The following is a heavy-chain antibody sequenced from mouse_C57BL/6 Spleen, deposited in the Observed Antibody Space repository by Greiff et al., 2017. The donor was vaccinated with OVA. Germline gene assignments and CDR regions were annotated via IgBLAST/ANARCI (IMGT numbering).Heavy chain of an antibody. J-gene: IGHJ2*01. CDR3: AREENYYGSSYIDY. CDR1: GYTFTSYW. Sequence: QVQLQQPGAELVRPGSSVKLSCKASGYTFTSYWMDWVKQRPGQGLEWIGNIYPSDSETHYNQKFKDKATLTVDKSSSTAYMQLSSLTSEDSAVYYCAREENYYGSSYIDYWGQGTTLTVSS. V-gene: IGHV1-61*01. D-gene: IGHD1-1*01. CDR2: IYPSDSET.